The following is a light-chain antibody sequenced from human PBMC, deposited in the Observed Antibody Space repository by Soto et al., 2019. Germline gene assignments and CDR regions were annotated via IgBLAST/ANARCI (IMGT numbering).Light chain of an antibody. Sequence: EIVLIQSPATLSLSPGERATLSCRASQSVSSNLAWYQQNPGQAPRLLIFDASKRATGIPARFSGSGSGTDFTLTISSLGPEDFAVYYCQQHSNWPLTLGGGTKVDIK. V-gene: IGKV3-11*01. CDR1: QSVSSN. J-gene: IGKJ4*01. CDR2: DAS. CDR3: QQHSNWPLT.